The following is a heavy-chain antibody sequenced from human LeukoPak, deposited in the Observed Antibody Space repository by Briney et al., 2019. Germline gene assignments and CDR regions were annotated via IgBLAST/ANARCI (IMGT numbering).Heavy chain of an antibody. J-gene: IGHJ4*02. Sequence: GGSPRLSCAASGFTFSSYSMNWVRQAPGKGLEWVSYISSSSSTIYYADSVKGRFTISRDNSKNTLYLQMNSLRAEDTAVYYCARDFAYGSGSYWSRPLRYWGQGTLVTVSS. V-gene: IGHV3-48*01. CDR3: ARDFAYGSGSYWSRPLRY. CDR2: ISSSSSTI. D-gene: IGHD3-10*01. CDR1: GFTFSSYS.